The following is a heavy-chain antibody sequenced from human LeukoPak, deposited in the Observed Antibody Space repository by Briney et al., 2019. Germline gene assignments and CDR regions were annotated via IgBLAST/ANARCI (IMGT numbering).Heavy chain of an antibody. Sequence: GGSLRLSCAASGFTFSSYGMHWVRQAPGKGLEWVAVVYYDGSNKYYADSVKGRFTISRDNSKNTLYLQMNSLRGEDTAVYYCASRAGYTGSWPAFDYWGQGTLVTVSS. J-gene: IGHJ4*02. CDR1: GFTFSSYG. CDR2: VYYDGSNK. V-gene: IGHV3-33*01. D-gene: IGHD6-13*01. CDR3: ASRAGYTGSWPAFDY.